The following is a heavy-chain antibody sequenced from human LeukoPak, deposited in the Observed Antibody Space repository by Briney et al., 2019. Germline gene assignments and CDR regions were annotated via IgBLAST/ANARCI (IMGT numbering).Heavy chain of an antibody. CDR1: GFTFSSYG. J-gene: IGHJ4*02. D-gene: IGHD3-3*01. V-gene: IGHV3-30*03. CDR2: ISYDGSNK. Sequence: GGSLRLSCAASGFTFSSYGMHWVRQAPGKGLEWVAVISYDGSNKYYADSVKGRFTISRDNFKNRMYLQMNSLRIEDTAVYYCARPYYDFWSGYTQRYGIDYWGQGTLVTVSS. CDR3: ARPYYDFWSGYTQRYGIDY.